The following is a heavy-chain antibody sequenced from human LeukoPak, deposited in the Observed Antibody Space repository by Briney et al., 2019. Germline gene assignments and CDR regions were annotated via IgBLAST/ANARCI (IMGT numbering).Heavy chain of an antibody. CDR3: ARDYYDSSGYNAFDI. V-gene: IGHV2-70*11. CDR1: GFSLSTSGMC. J-gene: IGHJ3*02. Sequence: QTLTLTCTFSGFSLSTSGMCVSWIRQPPGRALEWLARIDWDDDKYYSTSLKTRLTISKDTSKNQVVLTMTNMDPVDTATYYCARDYYDSSGYNAFDIWGQGTMVTVSS. D-gene: IGHD3-22*01. CDR2: IDWDDDK.